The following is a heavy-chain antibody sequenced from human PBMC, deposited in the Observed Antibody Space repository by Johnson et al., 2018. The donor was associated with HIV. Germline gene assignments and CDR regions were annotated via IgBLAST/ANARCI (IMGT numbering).Heavy chain of an antibody. V-gene: IGHV3-33*06. CDR2: IWYDGSNK. Sequence: QVQLVESGGGVVQPGRSLRLSCAASGFTFSSYGMHWVRQAPGKGLEWVAVIWYDGSNKYYADSVKGRLTISRDNSKNTLYLQMNSLRAEDTAVYYCAKVLDYGNAFDIWGQGTMVTVSS. CDR3: AKVLDYGNAFDI. CDR1: GFTFSSYG. J-gene: IGHJ3*02. D-gene: IGHD4-17*01.